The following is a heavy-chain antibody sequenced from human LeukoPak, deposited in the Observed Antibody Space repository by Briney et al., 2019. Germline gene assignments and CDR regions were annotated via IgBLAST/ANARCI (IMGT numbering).Heavy chain of an antibody. Sequence: GASLKISCKGSGSRFTSYWIGWVRQMPGKGLEWMGIIYPGDSDTRYSPSFQGQVTISADKSISTAYLQWSSLKASDTAMYYCARVDFHRPLDYWGQGTLVTVSS. V-gene: IGHV5-51*01. CDR3: ARVDFHRPLDY. D-gene: IGHD5-12*01. J-gene: IGHJ4*02. CDR2: IYPGDSDT. CDR1: GSRFTSYW.